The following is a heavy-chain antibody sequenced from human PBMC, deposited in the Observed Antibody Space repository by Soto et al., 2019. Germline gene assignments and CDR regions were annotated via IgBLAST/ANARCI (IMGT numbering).Heavy chain of an antibody. CDR1: GFTFSKYW. CDR2: INTDGTTT. V-gene: IGHV3-74*01. CDR3: ARDKSITMVPDY. Sequence: GGSLRLSRAASGFTFSKYWMHWVRQAPGKGLVWVSHINTDGTTTNYADSVKGRFTISRDNAKNTLYLQMNSLRAEDTAVYSCARDKSITMVPDYWGQGTLVTVSS. J-gene: IGHJ4*02. D-gene: IGHD3-10*01.